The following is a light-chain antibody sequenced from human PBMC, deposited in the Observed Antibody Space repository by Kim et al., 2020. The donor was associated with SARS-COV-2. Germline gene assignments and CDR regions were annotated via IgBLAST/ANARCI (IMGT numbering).Light chain of an antibody. CDR3: QVWDGRSDHWV. CDR1: KIDDIN. CDR2: DDS. V-gene: IGLV3-21*02. J-gene: IGLJ3*02. Sequence: APGETARSICGGNKIDDINVHWDQQRPGQAPVLVISDDSDRPSGFPERFSGYTAGNTATLTINRVEAVDEADYYCQVWDGRSDHWVFGGGTQLTVL.